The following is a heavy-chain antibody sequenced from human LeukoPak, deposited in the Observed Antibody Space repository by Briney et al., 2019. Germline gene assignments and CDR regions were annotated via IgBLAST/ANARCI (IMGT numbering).Heavy chain of an antibody. V-gene: IGHV4-4*02. CDR3: ARRGGSYYYGSGSYYIWSREPTTGWFDP. Sequence: PSGTLSLTCAVSGGSISSSNWWIWVRQPPGKGLEWIGEINHSGSTNYNPSLKSRVTISVDTSKNQFSLKLSSVTAADTAVYYCARRGGSYYYGSGSYYIWSREPTTGWFDPWGQGTLVTVSS. CDR2: INHSGST. D-gene: IGHD3-10*01. J-gene: IGHJ5*02. CDR1: GGSISSSNW.